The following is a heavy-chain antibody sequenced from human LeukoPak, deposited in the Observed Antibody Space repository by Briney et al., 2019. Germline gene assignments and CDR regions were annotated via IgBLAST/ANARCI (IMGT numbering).Heavy chain of an antibody. J-gene: IGHJ4*02. CDR1: GYTFTVYY. CDR3: ARSRRVGNGEYPDY. CDR2: INPNTGDT. D-gene: IGHD3-10*01. Sequence: ASVKVSCTASGYTFTVYYMHWVRKTPGQGLEWMGWINPNTGDTNYGRKFQGRVTMTRDTSINTAYMELRSLRSDDTAVYYCARSRRVGNGEYPDYWGQGTLVTVSS. V-gene: IGHV1-2*02.